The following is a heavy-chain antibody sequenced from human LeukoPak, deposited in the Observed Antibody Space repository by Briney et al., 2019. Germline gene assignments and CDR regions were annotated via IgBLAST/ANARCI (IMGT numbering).Heavy chain of an antibody. Sequence: SVKVSCKASGGTFSSYAISWVRQAPGQGLEWMGRIIPILGIANYAQKFQGRVTITADKSTSTAYMELSSLRSEDTAVYYCARHPTYSSSWYTLFWSDPWGQGTLVTVSS. J-gene: IGHJ5*02. CDR2: IIPILGIA. CDR3: ARHPTYSSSWYTLFWSDP. CDR1: GGTFSSYA. V-gene: IGHV1-69*04. D-gene: IGHD6-13*01.